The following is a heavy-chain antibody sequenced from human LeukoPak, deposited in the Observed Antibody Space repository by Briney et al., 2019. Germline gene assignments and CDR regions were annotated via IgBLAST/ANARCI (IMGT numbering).Heavy chain of an antibody. J-gene: IGHJ6*03. Sequence: ASVKVSCKASGGTFSSYAISWVRQAPGQGLEWMGGIIPIFGTANYAQKFQGRVTITTDESTSTAYMELSSLRSEDTAVYYCARVVVVPAALSNYYYYYYMDVWGKGTTVTVSS. D-gene: IGHD2-2*01. V-gene: IGHV1-69*05. CDR2: IIPIFGTA. CDR3: ARVVVVPAALSNYYYYYYMDV. CDR1: GGTFSSYA.